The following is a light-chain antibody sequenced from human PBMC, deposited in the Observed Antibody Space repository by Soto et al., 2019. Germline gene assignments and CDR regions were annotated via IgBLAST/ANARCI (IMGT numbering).Light chain of an antibody. Sequence: EIWLTQSPGTLSLSPGERATLSCGASQSVSSSYLAWYQQKPGQAPRLLIYGASSRATGIPDRFSGSGSGTDFTLTISRLETEDFAVYYCQQYGSSPLWTFGHGTKVDI. CDR1: QSVSSSY. V-gene: IGKV3-20*01. CDR2: GAS. J-gene: IGKJ1*01. CDR3: QQYGSSPLWT.